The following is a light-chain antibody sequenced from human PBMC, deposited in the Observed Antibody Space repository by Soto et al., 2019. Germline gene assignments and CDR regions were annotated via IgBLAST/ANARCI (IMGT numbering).Light chain of an antibody. J-gene: IGKJ4*01. CDR2: AAS. CDR3: QQANSFPLT. Sequence: DIQMTQSPSSVSASVGDNVSITCWASQGINSWLAWYQQKPGKAPKLLIYAASSLQSGVPSRFSGSGSGTDFTLTISTLQPEDVATYYCQQANSFPLTFGGGTKVEIK. V-gene: IGKV1-12*01. CDR1: QGINSW.